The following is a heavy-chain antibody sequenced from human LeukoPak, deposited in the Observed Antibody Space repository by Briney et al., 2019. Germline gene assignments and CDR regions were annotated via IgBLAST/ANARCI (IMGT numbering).Heavy chain of an antibody. V-gene: IGHV3-23*01. CDR2: ISGSGDST. D-gene: IGHD2-2*01. J-gene: IGHJ5*01. Sequence: GGSLRLSCAASGFTFSTYAMTWVRQAPGKGLEWVSSISGSGDSTYYADSVKGRFTISSDNSKNTVYLQMNSLRAEDTAVYFCAKGYRAAPLDSWGQGTLVTVSS. CDR3: AKGYRAAPLDS. CDR1: GFTFSTYA.